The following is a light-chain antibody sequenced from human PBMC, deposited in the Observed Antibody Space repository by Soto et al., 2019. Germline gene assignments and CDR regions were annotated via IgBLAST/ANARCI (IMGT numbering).Light chain of an antibody. CDR3: QERYRTS. J-gene: IGKJ1*01. CDR1: QYISTY. Sequence: IQITQSPSSLSASVGDSLTITCRASQYISTYLNWYQQKPGKAPKLLLYVASNLQSGVPSRFSGSGSGTDFTLTISSLHPEDIATYYCQERYRTSFGQGTKVDIK. V-gene: IGKV1-39*01. CDR2: VAS.